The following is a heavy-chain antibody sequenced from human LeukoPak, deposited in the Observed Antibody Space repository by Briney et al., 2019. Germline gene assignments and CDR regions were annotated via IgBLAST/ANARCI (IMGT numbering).Heavy chain of an antibody. D-gene: IGHD4-17*01. J-gene: IGHJ4*01. Sequence: PGGSLRLSCAASGFTFSSYGMHWVRQAPGKGLEWVTVISYDGNNEYYADSVKGRFTISRDNSKNTIYLQMNSLRAEDTAIYYCGSDPNGDYVGALGYWGRGTLVTVSS. V-gene: IGHV3-30*03. CDR2: ISYDGNNE. CDR3: GSDPNGDYVGALGY. CDR1: GFTFSSYG.